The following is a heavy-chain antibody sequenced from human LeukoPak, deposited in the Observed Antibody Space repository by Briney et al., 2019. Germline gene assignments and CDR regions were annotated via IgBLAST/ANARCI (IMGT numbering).Heavy chain of an antibody. CDR2: ISGRGSDGDR. D-gene: IGHD3-10*02. V-gene: IGHV3-23*01. CDR3: AKSLSSNSCYLCSV. J-gene: IGHJ4*02. CDR1: GYTFSSYA. Sequence: PGGSLRLSCAASGYTFSSYAMSWVRQAPGKGLEWVSGISGRGSDGDRYYADSAKGRFTISRDNSEDTLYLQMNSLRAEDTAIYYCAKSLSSNSCYLCSVWGQGTLVTVSS.